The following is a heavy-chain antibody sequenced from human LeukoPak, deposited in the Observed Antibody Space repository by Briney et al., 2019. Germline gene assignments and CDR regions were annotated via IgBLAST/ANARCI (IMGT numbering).Heavy chain of an antibody. D-gene: IGHD1-1*01. Sequence: PGGSLRLSRAASGFTLGSNWMHWVRQVPGKGLVWVSRVNSEGQTTYYADSVKGRFIISRDNAKNTLYLQMNSLRAEDTAVYYCARGPWSPSHEWYLDLWGRGTLVTVSS. J-gene: IGHJ2*01. CDR2: VNSEGQTT. CDR3: ARGPWSPSHEWYLDL. V-gene: IGHV3-74*01. CDR1: GFTLGSNW.